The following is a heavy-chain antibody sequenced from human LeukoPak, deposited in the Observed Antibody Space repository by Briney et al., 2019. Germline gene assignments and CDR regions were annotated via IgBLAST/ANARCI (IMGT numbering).Heavy chain of an antibody. J-gene: IGHJ6*04. V-gene: IGHV3-53*01. Sequence: GGSLRLSCAASGFNFNKSYLSWVRQAPGRGLEWVSVIYGAGTTYYADSVKGRFTISREESKNTVYLQMNSLRAEDTAVYYCARDLAPLLWFGEPRDVWGKGTMVTVSS. CDR3: ARDLAPLLWFGEPRDV. CDR1: GFNFNKSY. CDR2: IYGAGTT. D-gene: IGHD3-10*01.